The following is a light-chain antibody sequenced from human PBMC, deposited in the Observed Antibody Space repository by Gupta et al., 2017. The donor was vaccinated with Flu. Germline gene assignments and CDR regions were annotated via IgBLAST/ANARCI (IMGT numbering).Light chain of an antibody. CDR2: DAS. J-gene: IGKJ4*01. Sequence: ESATLSCRASQSVNSYLAWYQQKPGQPPRLLIYDASNRATGIPARFSGSGSGTDFTLTISSLETEDFAVYYCQQRSNWPPLTFGGGTKVEIK. V-gene: IGKV3-11*01. CDR1: QSVNSY. CDR3: QQRSNWPPLT.